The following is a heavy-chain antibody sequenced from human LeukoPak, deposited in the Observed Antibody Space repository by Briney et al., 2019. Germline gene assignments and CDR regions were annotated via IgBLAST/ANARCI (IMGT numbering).Heavy chain of an antibody. D-gene: IGHD5-12*01. V-gene: IGHV3-33*01. CDR2: IWYDGSNK. CDR3: ARDGGLTVATMSADY. Sequence: GGSLRLSCAASGFTFSSYGMHWVRQAPGKGLEWVAVIWYDGSNKYYADSVKGRFTIPRDNSKNTLYLQMNSLRAEDTAVYYCARDGGLTVATMSADYWGQGTLVTVSS. J-gene: IGHJ4*02. CDR1: GFTFSSYG.